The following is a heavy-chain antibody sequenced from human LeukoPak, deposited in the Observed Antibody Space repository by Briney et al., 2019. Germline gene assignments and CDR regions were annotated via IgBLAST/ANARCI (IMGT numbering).Heavy chain of an antibody. Sequence: SETLSLTCTVSGYFISSGYYWGWIRQPPGEGLQWIGSIHHSGSTYYNPSLKSRVTISVDTSKNQFSLKLSSVTAADTAVYYCARTSSSGLVGGYYFDYWGQGTLVTVSS. CDR2: IHHSGST. J-gene: IGHJ4*02. D-gene: IGHD6-19*01. CDR3: ARTSSSGLVGGYYFDY. V-gene: IGHV4-38-2*02. CDR1: GYFISSGYY.